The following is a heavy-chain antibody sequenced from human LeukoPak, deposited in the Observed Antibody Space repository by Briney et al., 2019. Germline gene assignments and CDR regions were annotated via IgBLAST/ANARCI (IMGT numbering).Heavy chain of an antibody. V-gene: IGHV3-23*01. D-gene: IGHD3-9*01. CDR2: LSGSDNNT. Sequence: GGSLRLSCAASGFTFSSYEMNWVRQAPGKGLEWVSGLSGSDNNTYYADSVKGRFTISRDNSKNTLYLHMKSLRAEDTALYYCAKHQFYETLTGYDYWGQGTLVTVSS. CDR1: GFTFSSYE. CDR3: AKHQFYETLTGYDY. J-gene: IGHJ4*02.